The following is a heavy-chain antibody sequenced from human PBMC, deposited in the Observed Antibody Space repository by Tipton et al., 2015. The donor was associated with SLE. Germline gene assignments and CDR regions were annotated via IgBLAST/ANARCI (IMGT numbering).Heavy chain of an antibody. Sequence: SLRLSCAASGFTFSSYAMHWVRQAPGKGLEWVAVISYDGSNKYYADSVKGRFTISRDNSKNTLYLQMNSLRAADTAVYYCARGDLPGYDILTGYPFDYWGQGTLVTVSS. CDR1: GFTFSSYA. J-gene: IGHJ4*02. V-gene: IGHV3-30-3*01. CDR3: ARGDLPGYDILTGYPFDY. CDR2: ISYDGSNK. D-gene: IGHD3-9*01.